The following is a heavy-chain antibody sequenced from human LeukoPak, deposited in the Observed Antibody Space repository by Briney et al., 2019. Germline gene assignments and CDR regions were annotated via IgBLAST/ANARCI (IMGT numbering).Heavy chain of an antibody. Sequence: GASVKVSCKASGYTFTGYYMHWVRQAPGQGLEWMGWINPNSGGTNYAQKFQGRVTMTRDTSISTAYMELSRLRSDDTAVYYCARDLPRITGTTGWDYWGQGTLVTVSS. CDR2: INPNSGGT. V-gene: IGHV1-2*02. D-gene: IGHD1-7*01. J-gene: IGHJ4*02. CDR3: ARDLPRITGTTGWDY. CDR1: GYTFTGYY.